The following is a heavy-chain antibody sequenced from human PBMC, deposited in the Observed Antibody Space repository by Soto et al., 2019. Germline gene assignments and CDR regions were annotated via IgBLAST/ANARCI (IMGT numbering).Heavy chain of an antibody. D-gene: IGHD2-8*01. V-gene: IGHV3-30*03. CDR2: ISYDGGDK. CDR1: GFTFNNFA. J-gene: IGHJ4*02. CDR3: ARDLCTGEADYYFDY. Sequence: QVQLVGSGGGVVQPGRSLRLSCVASGFTFNNFAMHWVRQAPGKGLEWVAGISYDGGDKYYADSVKGRFTISRDNSKNMLCLQMNGLSAGDTAVYYCARDLCTGEADYYFDYWGQGALVTVSS.